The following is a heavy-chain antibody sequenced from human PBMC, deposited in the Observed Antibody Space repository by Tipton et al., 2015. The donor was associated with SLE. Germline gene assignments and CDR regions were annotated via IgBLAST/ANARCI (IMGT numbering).Heavy chain of an antibody. D-gene: IGHD3-22*01. J-gene: IGHJ4*02. CDR1: SGSISSSDW. V-gene: IGHV4-4*02. Sequence: CAVSSGSISSSDWWSWVRQPPGKGLEWIGEIYRSGSATYNPSLKSRVTISMDKSKDQFSLNLASVTPADTAVYYCARNGFYSLDYWGQGTLVTVSS. CDR2: IYRSGSA. CDR3: ARNGFYSLDY.